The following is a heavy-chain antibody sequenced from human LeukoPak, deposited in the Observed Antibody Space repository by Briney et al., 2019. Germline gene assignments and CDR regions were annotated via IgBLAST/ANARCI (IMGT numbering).Heavy chain of an antibody. CDR2: ISGSGGST. J-gene: IGHJ6*02. V-gene: IGHV3-23*01. Sequence: PGGSLRLSCAASGFTFSNYAVNWVRQAPGKGLEWVSAISGSGGSTYYADSVKGRFTISRDNSKNTLYLQMNSLRAEDTAVYYCARDGGAAAGIYFGYYYGMDVWGQGTTVTVSS. CDR3: ARDGGAAAGIYFGYYYGMDV. D-gene: IGHD6-13*01. CDR1: GFTFSNYA.